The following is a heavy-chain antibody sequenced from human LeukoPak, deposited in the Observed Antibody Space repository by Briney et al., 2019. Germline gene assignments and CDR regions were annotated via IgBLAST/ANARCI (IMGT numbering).Heavy chain of an antibody. J-gene: IGHJ4*02. CDR1: GNTLTEFS. CDR2: FDPEDGKT. Sequence: ASVKVSCKLSGNTLTEFSMHWVRQAPGKGLEWMGGFDPEDGKTIYAQKFQGRVTMTEDTSTDTAYMELSSLRSEDTAVYYCATAGDAIDSVMIWDFWGQGTLVTVSS. V-gene: IGHV1-24*01. D-gene: IGHD3/OR15-3a*01. CDR3: ATAGDAIDSVMIWDF.